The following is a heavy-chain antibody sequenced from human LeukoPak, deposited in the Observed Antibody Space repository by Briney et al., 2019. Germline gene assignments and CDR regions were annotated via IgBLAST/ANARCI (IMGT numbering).Heavy chain of an antibody. CDR1: GYTFTGYY. CDR2: INPNSGGT. CDR3: ARVPIGRYCSGGSCSDFSDY. Sequence: GASVKVSCKASGYTFTGYYMHWVRQAPGQGLEWMGWINPNSGGTNYAQKSQGRVTMTRDTSISTAYMELSRLRSDDTAVYYCARVPIGRYCSGGSCSDFSDYWGQGTLVTVSS. J-gene: IGHJ4*02. V-gene: IGHV1-2*02. D-gene: IGHD2-15*01.